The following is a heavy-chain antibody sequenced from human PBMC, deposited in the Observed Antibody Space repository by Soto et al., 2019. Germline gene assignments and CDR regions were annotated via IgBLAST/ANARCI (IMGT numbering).Heavy chain of an antibody. D-gene: IGHD3-10*01. CDR1: GGSFSGYY. V-gene: IGHV4-34*01. J-gene: IGHJ5*02. CDR2: INHSGST. CDR3: ARGGITMVRGARGTNWFDP. Sequence: SETLSLTCAVYGGSFSGYYWSWIRQPPGKGLEWIGEINHSGSTNYNPSLKSRVTISVDTSKNQFSLKLSSATAADTAVYYCARGGITMVRGARGTNWFDPWGQGTLVTVSS.